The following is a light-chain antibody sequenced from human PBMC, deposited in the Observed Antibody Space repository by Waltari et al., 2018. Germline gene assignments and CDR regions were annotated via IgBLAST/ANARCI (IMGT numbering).Light chain of an antibody. Sequence: DMQLTQSPSPLSASVGDRVTITCRDSPNIFGWLAWYQQTPGKVHKRLSYQASRLEGGVPSRFSGSGSDKEFTLTISSLQPDDFATYYCQQYQNIQGTFGQGTKVEIK. J-gene: IGKJ1*01. CDR3: QQYQNIQGT. V-gene: IGKV1-5*03. CDR2: QAS. CDR1: PNIFGW.